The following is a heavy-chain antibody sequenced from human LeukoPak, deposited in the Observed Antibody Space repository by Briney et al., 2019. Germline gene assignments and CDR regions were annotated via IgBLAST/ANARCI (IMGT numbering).Heavy chain of an antibody. CDR2: IYPGDSDT. J-gene: IGHJ6*03. V-gene: IGHV5-51*01. Sequence: GESLKISCKGSGYSFNSYWIGWVRQMPGKGLEVMGIIYPGDSDTLYSPSLQRQVTISADKSISTAYLQWSSMKASDTDMYYCARHRVFSGSYYYYYMDVWGKGTTVTVSS. CDR1: GYSFNSYW. CDR3: ARHRVFSGSYYYYYMDV. D-gene: IGHD1-26*01.